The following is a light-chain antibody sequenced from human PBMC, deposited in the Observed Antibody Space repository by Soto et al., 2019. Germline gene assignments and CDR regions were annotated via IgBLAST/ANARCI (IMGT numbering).Light chain of an antibody. CDR1: QNINNY. Sequence: DIQMTQSPSSLSASVGDRVTITCQASQNINNYLNWYQQKPGRAPKLLIHDASSLESGVPSRFSGSGSGAEFTLTISSLQADDFATYYCQQYNSFSWTFGQGTKVDIK. CDR3: QQYNSFSWT. V-gene: IGKV1-5*01. J-gene: IGKJ1*01. CDR2: DAS.